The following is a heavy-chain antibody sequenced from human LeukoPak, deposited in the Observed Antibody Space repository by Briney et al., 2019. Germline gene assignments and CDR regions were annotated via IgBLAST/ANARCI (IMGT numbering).Heavy chain of an antibody. CDR1: GGSIISSSYY. V-gene: IGHV4-39*01. CDR2: IYFSGSP. CDR3: TGLLHDSPGYYYFDY. D-gene: IGHD3-22*01. Sequence: SETLSLTCTVSGGSIISSSYYWGWIRQPPGNGLECIGSIYFSGSPYHNPSLKSRVTMSVDTSKNQLSLKLSSVTAADTAVYFCTGLLHDSPGYYYFDYWGQGTLATVSS. J-gene: IGHJ4*02.